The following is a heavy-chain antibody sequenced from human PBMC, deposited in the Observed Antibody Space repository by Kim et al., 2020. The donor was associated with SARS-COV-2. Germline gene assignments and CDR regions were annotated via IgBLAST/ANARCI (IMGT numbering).Heavy chain of an antibody. Sequence: SETLSLTCAVYGGSFSGYYWSWIRQPPGKGLEWIGEINHSGSTNYNPSLKSRVTISVDTSKNQFSLKLSSVTAADTAVYYCARGDYDYVWGRMGGVPDRDYYYYYGMDVWGQGTTVTVSS. CDR1: GGSFSGYY. CDR2: INHSGST. CDR3: ARGDYDYVWGRMGGVPDRDYYYYYGMDV. D-gene: IGHD3-16*01. J-gene: IGHJ6*02. V-gene: IGHV4-34*01.